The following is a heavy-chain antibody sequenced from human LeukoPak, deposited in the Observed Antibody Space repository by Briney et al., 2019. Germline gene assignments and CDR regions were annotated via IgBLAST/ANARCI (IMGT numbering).Heavy chain of an antibody. Sequence: AGGSLRLSCADSRFTFSGYTMSWVRRAPGKGLEWVSTISGSGSSTYYADSVKGRFTISRDNSKNTLYLQMNSLRAEDTAVYYCARDLQDESKYFHHWGQGTLVTVSS. CDR2: ISGSGSST. CDR3: ARDLQDESKYFHH. CDR1: RFTFSGYT. D-gene: IGHD2-15*01. J-gene: IGHJ1*01. V-gene: IGHV3-23*01.